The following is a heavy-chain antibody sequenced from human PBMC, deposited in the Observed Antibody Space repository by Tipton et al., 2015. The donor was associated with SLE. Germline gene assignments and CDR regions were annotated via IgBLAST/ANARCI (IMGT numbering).Heavy chain of an antibody. CDR3: ASSGTRWKYAY. J-gene: IGHJ4*02. CDR1: GGSFSGHY. D-gene: IGHD5-12*01. Sequence: LRLSCAVYGGSFSGHYWSWIRQPPGKGLEWIGEINHSGSTNYNPSLKSRVTISGDTSKSQFALKLSSVTAADTAVYYCASSGTRWKYAYWGQGTLVTVSS. V-gene: IGHV4-34*01. CDR2: INHSGST.